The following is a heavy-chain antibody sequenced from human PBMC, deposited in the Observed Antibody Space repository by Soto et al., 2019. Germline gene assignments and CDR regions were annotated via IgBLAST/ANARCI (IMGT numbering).Heavy chain of an antibody. J-gene: IGHJ6*03. Sequence: QVQLVQSGAEVKKPGASVKVSCKASGYTFTSYDINWVRQATGQGLEWMGWMNPNSGNTGYAQKFQGRVTMTRNTSISTAYMELSSLRSEDTAVYYCARGVRGTMRARPQNHYYYYMDVWSKGTTVTVSS. CDR3: ARGVRGTMRARPQNHYYYYMDV. V-gene: IGHV1-8*01. CDR2: MNPNSGNT. D-gene: IGHD3-10*01. CDR1: GYTFTSYD.